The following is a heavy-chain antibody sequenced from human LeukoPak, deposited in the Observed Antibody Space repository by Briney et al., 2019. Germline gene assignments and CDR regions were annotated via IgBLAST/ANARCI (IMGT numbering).Heavy chain of an antibody. D-gene: IGHD5-12*01. Sequence: SETLSLTCTVSGGSISSYYWSWIRQPAGKGLEWIGRIYTSGSTNYNPSLKSRVTISVDTSKNQFSLKLSSVTAADTAVYYCASPGYDWDAFDIWGQGTMVTVSS. J-gene: IGHJ3*02. V-gene: IGHV4-4*07. CDR3: ASPGYDWDAFDI. CDR1: GGSISSYY. CDR2: IYTSGST.